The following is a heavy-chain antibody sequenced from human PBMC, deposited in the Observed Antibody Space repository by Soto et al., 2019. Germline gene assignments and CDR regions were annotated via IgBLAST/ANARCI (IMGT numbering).Heavy chain of an antibody. CDR2: ISYDGSNK. CDR3: AKGDTSGFH. CDR1: GFSFSSYG. D-gene: IGHD6-19*01. V-gene: IGHV3-30*18. J-gene: IGHJ4*02. Sequence: QVQLVESGGGVVQPGRSLRLSCAASGFSFSSYGMHWVRQAPGKGLEWVTIISYDGSNKYYADSVKGRFTISRDNSKNTLHLQMNSLRAEYTAVYYCAKGDTSGFHWGQGTLVTVSS.